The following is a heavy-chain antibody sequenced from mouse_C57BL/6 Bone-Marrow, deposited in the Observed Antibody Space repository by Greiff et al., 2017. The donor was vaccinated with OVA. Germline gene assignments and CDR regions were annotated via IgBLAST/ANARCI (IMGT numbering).Heavy chain of an antibody. CDR3: ARETGTDWYFDV. D-gene: IGHD4-1*01. Sequence: VQLKESGGDLVKPGGSLKLSCAASGFTFSSYGMSWVRQTPDKRLEWVATISSGGSYTYYPDSVKGRFTISRDNAKNTLYLQMSSLKSEDTAMYYCARETGTDWYFDVWGTGTTVTVSS. CDR1: GFTFSSYG. CDR2: ISSGGSYT. J-gene: IGHJ1*03. V-gene: IGHV5-6*01.